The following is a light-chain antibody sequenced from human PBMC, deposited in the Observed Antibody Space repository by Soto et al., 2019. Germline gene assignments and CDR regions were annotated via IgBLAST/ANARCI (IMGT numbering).Light chain of an antibody. CDR3: QQYFSTPYT. CDR2: WAS. J-gene: IGKJ2*01. CDR1: QRVLYSSNNKKY. Sequence: DIVMTQSPDSLAVSLGERATINCKSSQRVLYSSNNKKYLAWYQQKTGQPPKLLIYWASTRESGVPDRFSGSGSGRDFTLTISSLQAEDVAVYYCQQYFSTPYTFGQGTKLEIK. V-gene: IGKV4-1*01.